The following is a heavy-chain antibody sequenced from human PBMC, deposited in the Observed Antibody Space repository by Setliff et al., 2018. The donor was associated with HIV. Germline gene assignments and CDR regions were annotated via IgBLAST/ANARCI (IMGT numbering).Heavy chain of an antibody. V-gene: IGHV4-38-2*01. Sequence: SETLSLTCGVSGIPIDRVYSWAWIRQPPGKGLEWIGTISHSGSTHYNSPLQGRISISIDTSRNQFSLKLTSVTAADTALYFCARLGDSGYDFRGYFDYWGQGKLVT. J-gene: IGHJ4*02. CDR2: ISHSGST. D-gene: IGHD5-12*01. CDR1: GIPIDRVYS. CDR3: ARLGDSGYDFRGYFDY.